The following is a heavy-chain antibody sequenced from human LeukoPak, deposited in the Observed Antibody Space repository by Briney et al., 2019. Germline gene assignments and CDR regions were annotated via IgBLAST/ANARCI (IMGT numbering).Heavy chain of an antibody. CDR3: ASRHYDFGYY. D-gene: IGHD4-17*01. CDR1: GFAFSTYP. Sequence: GGSLRLSCAASGFAFSTYPVHWVRQAPGKGLERVAVISYDGSNKYYADSVKGRFTISRDNSKNTLYLQMNSLRAEDTAIYYCASRHYDFGYYWGQGTLVTVSS. J-gene: IGHJ4*02. CDR2: ISYDGSNK. V-gene: IGHV3-30*04.